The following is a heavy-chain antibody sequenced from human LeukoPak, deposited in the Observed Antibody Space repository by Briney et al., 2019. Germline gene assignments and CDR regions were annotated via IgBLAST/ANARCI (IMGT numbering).Heavy chain of an antibody. V-gene: IGHV3-21*01. J-gene: IGHJ4*02. CDR2: ISSSGSYI. D-gene: IGHD6-13*01. CDR3: ARDRLGQQLVDY. Sequence: GGSLRLSCAASGFTFSSYAMTWVRQAPGMGLEWVSSISSSGSYIYYADSVKGRFTISRDNAKNSLYLQMNSLRAEDTAVYYCARDRLGQQLVDYWGQGTLVTVSS. CDR1: GFTFSSYA.